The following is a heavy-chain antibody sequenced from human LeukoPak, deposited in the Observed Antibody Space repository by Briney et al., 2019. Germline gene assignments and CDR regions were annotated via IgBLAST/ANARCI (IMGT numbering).Heavy chain of an antibody. J-gene: IGHJ4*02. CDR2: IIPIFGTA. D-gene: IGHD4-17*01. CDR3: ARAEPYGDYYFDY. Sequence: ASVKVFCKASGGTFSSYAISWVRQAPGQGLEWMGRIIPIFGTANYAQKFQGRVTITTDESTSTAYMELSSLRSEDTAVYYCARAEPYGDYYFDYWGQGTLVTVSS. V-gene: IGHV1-69*05. CDR1: GGTFSSYA.